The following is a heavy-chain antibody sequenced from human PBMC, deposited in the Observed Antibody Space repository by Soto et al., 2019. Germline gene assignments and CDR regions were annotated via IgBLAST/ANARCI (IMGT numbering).Heavy chain of an antibody. CDR3: ARRARPDFYYMDV. CDR2: ISSNGVGT. J-gene: IGHJ6*03. CDR1: GFTLSGYA. V-gene: IGHV3-64*01. D-gene: IGHD6-6*01. Sequence: EVQLAESGGGLAQPGGSLRLSCAASGFTLSGYAMDWVRQAPGKGLEYVSGISSNGVGTYYANSVQGRFTISRDNSKNTVYLQIGRLRPEDMAVYYCARRARPDFYYMDVWRKGTTVTVSS.